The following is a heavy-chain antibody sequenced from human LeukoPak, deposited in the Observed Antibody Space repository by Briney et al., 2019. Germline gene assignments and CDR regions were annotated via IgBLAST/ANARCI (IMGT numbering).Heavy chain of an antibody. D-gene: IGHD4-17*01. CDR2: INPNSGGT. CDR3: ARTDGVDY. J-gene: IGHJ4*02. V-gene: IGHV1-2*06. Sequence: GASVKVSCTASGYTFTGYYMHWVRQAPGQGLKWVGRINPNSGGTNYAQKFQGRVTMTRDTSISTAYMELSSLRSDDTAVYYCARTDGVDYWGQGTLVTVSS. CDR1: GYTFTGYY.